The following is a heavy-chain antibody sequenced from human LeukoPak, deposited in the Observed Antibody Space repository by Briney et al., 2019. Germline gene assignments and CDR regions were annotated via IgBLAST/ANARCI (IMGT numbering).Heavy chain of an antibody. J-gene: IGHJ4*02. CDR2: IDPSDSCT. Sequence: GESLKISCKGSGYSFTSYWISWVRQMPGKGLEWTGRIDPSDSCTNYSPSFQGHVTISADKSISTAYLQWSSLKASDTAMYYCARHEELWPRFDYWGQGTLVTVSS. CDR3: ARHEELWPRFDY. D-gene: IGHD5-18*01. CDR1: GYSFTSYW. V-gene: IGHV5-10-1*01.